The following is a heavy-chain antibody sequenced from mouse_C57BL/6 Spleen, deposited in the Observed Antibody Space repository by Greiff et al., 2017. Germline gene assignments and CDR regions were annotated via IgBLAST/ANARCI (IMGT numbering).Heavy chain of an antibody. CDR2: IPPNSGST. V-gene: IGHV1-64*01. Sequence: QVQLQQPGAELVKPGASVKLSCKASGYTFTSYWMHWVKQRPGQGLEWIGMIPPNSGSTNYNEKFKSKATLTVDNSSSTAYMQLSSLTSEDSAVYYCAREDYYYGTPYAMDYWGQGTSVTVSS. CDR1: GYTFTSYW. J-gene: IGHJ4*01. D-gene: IGHD1-1*01. CDR3: AREDYYYGTPYAMDY.